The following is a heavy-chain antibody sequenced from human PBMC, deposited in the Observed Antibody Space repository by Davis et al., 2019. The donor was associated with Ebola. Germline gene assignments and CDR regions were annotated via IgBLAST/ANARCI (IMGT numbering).Heavy chain of an antibody. V-gene: IGHV4-61*09. CDR1: GGSISSGSYY. Sequence: PSETLSLTCTVSGGSISSGSYYWSWIRQPAGKGLEWIGHIYSSGSTNYNPSLKSRVTISVDTSKNQFSLKLSSVTAADTAVYYCAGVFSGYQYYYNGMDVWGQGTTVTVSS. CDR3: AGVFSGYQYYYNGMDV. CDR2: IYSSGST. D-gene: IGHD3-22*01. J-gene: IGHJ6*02.